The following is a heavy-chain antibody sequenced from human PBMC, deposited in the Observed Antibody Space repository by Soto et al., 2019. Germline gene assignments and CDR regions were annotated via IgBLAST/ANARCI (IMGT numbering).Heavy chain of an antibody. CDR1: GDSITSYN. J-gene: IGHJ5*02. V-gene: IGHV4-59*01. Sequence: SETLSLTCTVSGDSITSYNWNWLRQPPGKALEWIGCVYSSGSTNYNPSLKSRVTISVDTSRNQFSLKVNSVTAADTAVYYCARRAVVAVTGSLDNWLDPWGQGILVTVSS. CDR3: ARRAVVAVTGSLDNWLDP. CDR2: VYSSGST. D-gene: IGHD2-21*01.